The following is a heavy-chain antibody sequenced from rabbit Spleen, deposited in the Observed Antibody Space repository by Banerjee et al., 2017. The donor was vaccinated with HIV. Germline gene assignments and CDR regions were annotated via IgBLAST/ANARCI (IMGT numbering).Heavy chain of an antibody. CDR3: ANYGAGGGLDL. D-gene: IGHD7-1*01. CDR2: ISSGSGNS. J-gene: IGHJ4*01. Sequence: QEQLEESGGDLVKPGASLTLTCTASGFTLSSGWMYWVRQAPGKGLEWIGYISSGSGNSYYANWAKGRFTISKTSSTTVTLQMTSLTAADTATYFCANYGAGGGLDLWGPGTLVTVS. V-gene: IGHV1S45*01. CDR1: GFTLSSGW.